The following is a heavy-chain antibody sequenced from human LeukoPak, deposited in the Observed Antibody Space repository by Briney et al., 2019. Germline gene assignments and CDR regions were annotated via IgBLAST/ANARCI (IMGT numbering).Heavy chain of an antibody. J-gene: IGHJ5*02. CDR3: VRQDYDSGSRPYFDP. D-gene: IGHD3-10*01. Sequence: GESLRISCKGSGYSFTSYWIGWVHQMPGKDLEWMGIIYPRDSDTRYSPSFQGQVTISADKSISTAYLQWGSLKASDTAMYYCVRQDYDSGSRPYFDPWGQGTLVTV. V-gene: IGHV5-51*07. CDR2: IYPRDSDT. CDR1: GYSFTSYW.